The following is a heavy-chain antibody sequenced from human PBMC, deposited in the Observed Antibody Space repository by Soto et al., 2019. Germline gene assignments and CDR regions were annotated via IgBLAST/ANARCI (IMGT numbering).Heavy chain of an antibody. CDR2: MNPNSGNT. CDR3: ATGIPFKKTYYGRH. J-gene: IGHJ1*01. V-gene: IGHV1-8*01. CDR1: GYTFTSYD. Sequence: QVQLVQSGAEVKKPGASVKVSCKASGYTFTSYDINWVRQATGQGLEWMGWMNPNSGNTGYAQKFQGRVTMTRNTSISTAYMEMSSLRSEDTAVYYCATGIPFKKTYYGRHWGQGTLVTVSS. D-gene: IGHD3-10*01.